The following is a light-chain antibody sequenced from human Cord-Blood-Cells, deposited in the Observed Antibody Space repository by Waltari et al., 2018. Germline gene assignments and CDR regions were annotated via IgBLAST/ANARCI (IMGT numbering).Light chain of an antibody. J-gene: IGKJ2*01. CDR2: GAS. CDR1: RSVSSSY. Sequence: EIVVTQSPGTLSLSPGERAPLPCRASRSVSSSYLAWYQQKPGQAPRLLIYGASSRATGIPDRFSGSGSGTDFTLTISRLEPEDFAVYYCQQYGSSPPYTFGQGTKLEIK. V-gene: IGKV3-20*01. CDR3: QQYGSSPPYT.